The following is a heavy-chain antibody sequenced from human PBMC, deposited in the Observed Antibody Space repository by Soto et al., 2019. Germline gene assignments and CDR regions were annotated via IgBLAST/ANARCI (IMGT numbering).Heavy chain of an antibody. D-gene: IGHD2-15*01. CDR1: GFTFSDYY. J-gene: IGHJ3*02. Sequence: QVQLMESGGGLVKPGGSLRLSCAASGFTFSDYYMTWIRQAPGKGLEWVSYISSSGTGIYYPDSMKGRFTISRDNAKKSLYLQMSSLRAEDTAVYYCARAYSDAFDIWGQGTMVTVSS. CDR2: ISSSGTGI. CDR3: ARAYSDAFDI. V-gene: IGHV3-11*01.